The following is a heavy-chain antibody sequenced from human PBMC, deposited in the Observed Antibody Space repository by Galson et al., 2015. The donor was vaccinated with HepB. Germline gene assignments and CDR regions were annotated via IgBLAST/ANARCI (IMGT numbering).Heavy chain of an antibody. CDR2: ISSSSTTI. J-gene: IGHJ4*02. V-gene: IGHV3-48*01. CDR1: TFIFSTYS. D-gene: IGHD3-16*01. CDR3: ANLGVGYDY. Sequence: SLRLSCAASTFIFSTYSMNWVRQAPGKGLEWISYISSSSTTIYYADSVKGRFTISRDNSKNTLYLQMNNLRAEDTAVYYCANLGVGYDYWGQGTLVTVAS.